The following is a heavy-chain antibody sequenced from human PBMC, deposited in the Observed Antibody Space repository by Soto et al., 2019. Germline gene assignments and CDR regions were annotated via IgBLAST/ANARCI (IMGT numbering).Heavy chain of an antibody. CDR1: GYTFTNYA. CDR3: ARGGRSSWPFDF. D-gene: IGHD6-13*01. Sequence: QVQLVQSGAEVKKPGASVKVSCKASGYTFTNYAMHWVRQAPGQRLEWMGWINAGNGNTRYSQKFQGRVTITRDTSASTAYMELSSLRSEDTAVYHCARGGRSSWPFDFWGQGTLVTVSS. CDR2: INAGNGNT. J-gene: IGHJ4*02. V-gene: IGHV1-3*01.